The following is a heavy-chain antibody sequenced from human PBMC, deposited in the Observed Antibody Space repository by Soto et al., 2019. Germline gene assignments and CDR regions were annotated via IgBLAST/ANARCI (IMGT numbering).Heavy chain of an antibody. CDR2: VIHSGNT. V-gene: IGHV4-4*02. D-gene: IGHD1-26*01. J-gene: IGHJ4*02. CDR1: GGSISSTNW. Sequence: QVQLQESGPGLVKPSGTLSLTCAVSGGSISSTNWWSWVRQPPGKGLEWIGEVIHSGNTDYNPSLQSRVTISVDKSKNQFSLKLSSVTAADTAVYYCARIYSGHYAHFDYWGQGILVTVSS. CDR3: ARIYSGHYAHFDY.